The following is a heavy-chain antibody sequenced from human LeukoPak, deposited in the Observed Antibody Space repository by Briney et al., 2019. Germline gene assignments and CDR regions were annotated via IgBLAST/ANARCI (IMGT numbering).Heavy chain of an antibody. J-gene: IGHJ4*02. CDR2: ISYDRSKE. V-gene: IGHV3-33*05. D-gene: IGHD2-2*01. CDR1: GFTLGSYG. Sequence: GGSLRLSCAASGFTLGSYGMQWARHGPGKGLEWVAFISYDRSKESFGDSVKGRFTTSRDNSNNTLYLQMKSLRAEDTGVYYCARGNREDVYWAVPAVEFDYWGQGTLVTVPS. CDR3: ARGNREDVYWAVPAVEFDY.